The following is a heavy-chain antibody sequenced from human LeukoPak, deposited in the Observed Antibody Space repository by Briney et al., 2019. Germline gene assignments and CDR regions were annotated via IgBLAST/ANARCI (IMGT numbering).Heavy chain of an antibody. CDR1: GYSISSGYY. Sequence: SETLSLTCAVSGYSISSGYYWGWIRQPPGKGLEWIGSIYHSGSTYYNPSLKSRVTISVDTSKNQFSLKLSSVTAADTAVYYCARDGQVGLDYWGQGTLVTVSS. V-gene: IGHV4-38-2*02. CDR2: IYHSGST. CDR3: ARDGQVGLDY. J-gene: IGHJ4*02.